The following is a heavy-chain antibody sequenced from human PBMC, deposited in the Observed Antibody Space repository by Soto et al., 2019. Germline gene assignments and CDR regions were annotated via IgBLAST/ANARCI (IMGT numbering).Heavy chain of an antibody. J-gene: IGHJ4*02. D-gene: IGHD3-9*01. CDR3: ARGGPSDLRYFDY. Sequence: ASVTVSCKASGYTFTGYYMHWVRQAPGQGLEWMGWINPNSGGTNYAQKFQGWVTMTRDTSISTAYMELSRLRSDDTAVYYCARGGPSDLRYFDYWGQGTLVTVSS. CDR1: GYTFTGYY. V-gene: IGHV1-2*04. CDR2: INPNSGGT.